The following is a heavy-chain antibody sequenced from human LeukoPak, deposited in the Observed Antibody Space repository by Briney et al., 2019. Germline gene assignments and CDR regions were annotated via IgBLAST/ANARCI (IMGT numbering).Heavy chain of an antibody. CDR1: GYSISSGYY. J-gene: IGHJ4*02. CDR3: ARDLGTDIFDY. D-gene: IGHD2-21*02. CDR2: IYHSGST. Sequence: KPSETLSLTCTVSGYSISSGYYWGWIRQPPGKGLEWIGSIYHSGSTYYNPSLKSRVTISVDTSKNQFSLKLSSVTAADTAVYYCARDLGTDIFDYWGQGTLVTVSS. V-gene: IGHV4-38-2*02.